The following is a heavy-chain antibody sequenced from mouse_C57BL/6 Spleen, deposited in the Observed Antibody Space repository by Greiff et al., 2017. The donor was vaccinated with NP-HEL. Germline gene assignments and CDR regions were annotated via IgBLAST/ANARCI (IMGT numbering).Heavy chain of an antibody. D-gene: IGHD2-2*01. J-gene: IGHJ2*01. Sequence: VQLKESGGGLVKPGGSLKLSCAASGFTFSDYGMHWVRQAPEKGLEWVAYISSGSSTIYYADTVKGRFTISRDNAKNTLFLQMTSLRSEDTAMYYCAREGYDGGYYFDYWGQGTTLTVSS. CDR2: ISSGSSTI. CDR3: AREGYDGGYYFDY. CDR1: GFTFSDYG. V-gene: IGHV5-17*01.